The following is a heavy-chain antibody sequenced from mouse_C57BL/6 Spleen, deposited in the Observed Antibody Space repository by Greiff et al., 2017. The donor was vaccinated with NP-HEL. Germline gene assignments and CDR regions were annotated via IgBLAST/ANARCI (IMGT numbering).Heavy chain of an antibody. CDR2: IDPETGGT. CDR1: GYTFTDYE. V-gene: IGHV1-15*01. Sequence: VQLQQSGAELVRPGASVTLSCKASGYTFTDYEMHWVKQTPVHGLDWIGAIDPETGGTDYNQKFKGKAILTADKSSRTSYLELRSLTSADSAVYYCTRDLPYWYFDVWGTGTTVTVSS. D-gene: IGHD5-1*01. J-gene: IGHJ1*03. CDR3: TRDLPYWYFDV.